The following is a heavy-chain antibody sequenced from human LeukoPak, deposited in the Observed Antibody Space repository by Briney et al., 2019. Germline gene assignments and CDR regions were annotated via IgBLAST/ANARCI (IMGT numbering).Heavy chain of an antibody. V-gene: IGHV3-30*04. CDR2: ISYDRSTK. CDR1: GFTFSSHA. D-gene: IGHD3-16*01. Sequence: AGGSLRLSCAASGFTFSSHAMHWVRQAPGKGLEWVAVISYDRSTKYNADSVKGRFTISRDNSKNTLYLQMNSLRAEDTAVYYCAKRRSRNMITFGGVENWFDPWGQGTLVTVSS. CDR3: AKRRSRNMITFGGVENWFDP. J-gene: IGHJ5*02.